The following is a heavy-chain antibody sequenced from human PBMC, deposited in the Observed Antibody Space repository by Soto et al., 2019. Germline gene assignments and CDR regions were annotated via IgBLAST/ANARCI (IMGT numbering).Heavy chain of an antibody. CDR1: GVTFSNYA. Sequence: SVKVSCKASGVTFSNYAISLVRHAPGQWLEWMGGIIPIFGTANYAQRFQGRVTITADESTSTAYMELSSLRSEDTAVYYCARDRYYYDSSGYYRPLDYWGQGTLVTVSS. CDR2: IIPIFGTA. D-gene: IGHD3-22*01. V-gene: IGHV1-69*13. CDR3: ARDRYYYDSSGYYRPLDY. J-gene: IGHJ4*02.